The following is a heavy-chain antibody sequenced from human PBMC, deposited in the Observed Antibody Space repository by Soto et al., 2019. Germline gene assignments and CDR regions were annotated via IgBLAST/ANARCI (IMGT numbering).Heavy chain of an antibody. D-gene: IGHD4-4*01. CDR3: ARDLMNSNYGVSGPYYYYYGMDV. Sequence: QVQLVQSGAEVKKPGASVKVSCKASGYTFTSYGISWVRQAPGQGLEWMGWISAYNGNTNYAQKLQGRVTMTTDTSTSTAYMELRSLRSDDTAMYYCARDLMNSNYGVSGPYYYYYGMDVWGQGTTVTVSS. J-gene: IGHJ6*02. CDR2: ISAYNGNT. V-gene: IGHV1-18*01. CDR1: GYTFTSYG.